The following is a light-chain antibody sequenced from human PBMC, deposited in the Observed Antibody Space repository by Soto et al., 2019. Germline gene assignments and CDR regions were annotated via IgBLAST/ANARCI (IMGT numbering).Light chain of an antibody. CDR3: CAYAGSGTVV. J-gene: IGLJ3*02. CDR2: EAT. CDR1: RSDVGSYNL. V-gene: IGLV2-23*01. Sequence: ALTQPASLSGSPEQSITISCTGTRSDVGSYNLVSWYQQHPGKAPKVMLYEATKRPSGVSHRFSGSRSGNTASLPISGLQAEDEADYYCCAYAGSGTVVFGGGTKLTVL.